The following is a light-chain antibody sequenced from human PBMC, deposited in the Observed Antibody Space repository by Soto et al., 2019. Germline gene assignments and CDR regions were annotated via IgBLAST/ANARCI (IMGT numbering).Light chain of an antibody. J-gene: IGKJ5*01. CDR1: QSVNSDH. CDR3: QQYGSSLVT. Sequence: EIVVTQSPGTLSLSPGERATLSCRASQSVNSDHLAWYQQRPGQAPRLLIYGASIRATGIPDRFSGSGSGTDFTLTISRLEPEDFAVFYCQQYGSSLVTFGQGTRLEIK. CDR2: GAS. V-gene: IGKV3-20*01.